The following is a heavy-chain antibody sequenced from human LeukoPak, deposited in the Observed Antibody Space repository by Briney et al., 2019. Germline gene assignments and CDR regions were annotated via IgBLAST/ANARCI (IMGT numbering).Heavy chain of an antibody. V-gene: IGHV4-31*03. CDR2: IYYSGST. CDR1: GGSISSGGYY. J-gene: IGHJ6*02. CDR3: AREIYYYDSSGYYYPEALYYYYGMDV. D-gene: IGHD3-22*01. Sequence: SQTLSLTCTVSGGSISSGGYYWSWIRQHPGKGLEWIGYIYYSGSTYYNPSLKSRVTISVDTSKNQFSLKLSSVTAADTAVYYCAREIYYYDSSGYYYPEALYYYYGMDVWGQGTTVTVSS.